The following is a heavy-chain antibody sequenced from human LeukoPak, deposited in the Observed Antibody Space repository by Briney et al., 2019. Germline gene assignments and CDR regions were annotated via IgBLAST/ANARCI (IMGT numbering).Heavy chain of an antibody. J-gene: IGHJ4*02. Sequence: GGSLRLSCAASGFTFSNYNMNWVRQAPGKGLEWVSSITTSSSYIYYADSVKGRFTISRDNAKNSLYLQMNSLRAEDTAVYYCARPAYDSSGYYWGQGTLVTVSS. D-gene: IGHD3-22*01. CDR3: ARPAYDSSGYY. CDR2: ITTSSSYI. CDR1: GFTFSNYN. V-gene: IGHV3-21*01.